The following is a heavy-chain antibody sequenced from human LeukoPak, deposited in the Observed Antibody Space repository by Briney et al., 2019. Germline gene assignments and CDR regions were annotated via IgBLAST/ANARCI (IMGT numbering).Heavy chain of an antibody. Sequence: GGSLRLSCAASGFTFSSYAMHWVRQAPGKGLEWVVVISYDGSNKYYADSVKGRFTISRDNSKNTLYLQMNSLRAEDTAVYYCARGVGATLRGAFDIWGQGTMVTVSA. CDR3: ARGVGATLRGAFDI. D-gene: IGHD1-26*01. CDR2: ISYDGSNK. CDR1: GFTFSSYA. V-gene: IGHV3-30-3*01. J-gene: IGHJ3*02.